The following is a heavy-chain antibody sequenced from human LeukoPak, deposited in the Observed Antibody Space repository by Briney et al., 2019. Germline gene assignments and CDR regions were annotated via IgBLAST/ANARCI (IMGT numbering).Heavy chain of an antibody. CDR2: ISGSGGST. CDR1: GFTFRSYA. V-gene: IGHV3-23*01. J-gene: IGHJ4*02. D-gene: IGHD5-18*01. Sequence: GGSLRLSCAASGFTFRSYAMSWVRQAPGKGLEWVSAISGSGGSTYYADSVKGRFTISRDNSKNTLYLQMNSLRAEDTAVYYCAKGTGGVDTAIALDYWGQGTLVTVSS. CDR3: AKGTGGVDTAIALDY.